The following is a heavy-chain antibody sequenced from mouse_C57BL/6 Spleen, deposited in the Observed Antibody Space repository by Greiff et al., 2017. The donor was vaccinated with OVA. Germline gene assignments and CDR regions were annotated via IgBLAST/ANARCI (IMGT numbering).Heavy chain of an antibody. J-gene: IGHJ4*01. V-gene: IGHV1-58*01. D-gene: IGHD2-1*01. CDR3: ARGDYGNYEGGAMDY. Sequence: VQLQQSGAALVRPGSSVKMSCKTSGYTFTSSGINWVTQRPGQGLEWLGYIYIGNGYTEYNEKFKGKATLTSDTSSSTAYMQLSSLTSEDSAIYFCARGDYGNYEGGAMDYWGQGTSVTVSS. CDR2: IYIGNGYT. CDR1: GYTFTSSG.